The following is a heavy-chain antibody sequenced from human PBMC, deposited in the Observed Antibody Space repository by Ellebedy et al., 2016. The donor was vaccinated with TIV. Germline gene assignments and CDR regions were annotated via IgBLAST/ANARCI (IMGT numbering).Heavy chain of an antibody. CDR2: LYSGGGT. J-gene: IGHJ4*02. V-gene: IGHV3-66*01. CDR3: ARVARRANDYNVLAGYYFDY. D-gene: IGHD4-11*01. Sequence: GESLKISXAASGFTFSSHDMNWVRQASGRGLEWVSVLYSGGGTHYADSAKGRFTISRDNSKNTLYLQMNSLRAEDTAVYYCARVARRANDYNVLAGYYFDYWGQGIPVTVSS. CDR1: GFTFSSHD.